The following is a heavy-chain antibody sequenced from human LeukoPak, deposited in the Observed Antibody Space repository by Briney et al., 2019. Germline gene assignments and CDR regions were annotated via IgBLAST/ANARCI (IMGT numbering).Heavy chain of an antibody. CDR3: AKGNYYDSSAFLSY. J-gene: IGHJ4*02. D-gene: IGHD3-22*01. CDR1: GFTFSDYY. CDR2: ISGSGGST. Sequence: PGGSLRLSCAASGFTFSDYYMSWVRQAPGKGLEWVSAISGSGGSTYYADSVKGRFTISRDNSKNTLYLQMNSLRAEDTAVYYCAKGNYYDSSAFLSYWGQGTLVTVSS. V-gene: IGHV3-23*01.